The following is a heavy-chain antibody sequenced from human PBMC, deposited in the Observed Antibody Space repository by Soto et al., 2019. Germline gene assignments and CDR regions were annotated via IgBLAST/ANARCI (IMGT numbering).Heavy chain of an antibody. J-gene: IGHJ4*02. CDR2: ISWNSDSI. CDR1: GFIFDDFA. V-gene: IGHV3-9*01. Sequence: EAQLVESGGGLVQPGRSLRLSCAGSGFIFDDFAKHWVRQAPGKGLEWVSGISWNSDSIGYADSVKGRFTISRDNTKNALYLQMNSLRVEDTALYYCTKVGGLYDFWSGPLHFDLWGQGTLVTVSS. CDR3: TKVGGLYDFWSGPLHFDL. D-gene: IGHD3-3*01.